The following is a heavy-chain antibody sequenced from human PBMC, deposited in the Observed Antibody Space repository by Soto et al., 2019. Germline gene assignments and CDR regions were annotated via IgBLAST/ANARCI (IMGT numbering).Heavy chain of an antibody. D-gene: IGHD2-8*01. CDR1: GDSISSYY. Sequence: SETLSLTCAVSGDSISSYYCMWIRQPPGKGLESIGYLYYGRSANYNPSLKSRVTLSVDTSTNQYSLKLSSVTAADTAMYYCARQDIVLMVYANDYWGQGTLVTVS. V-gene: IGHV4-59*08. CDR2: LYYGRSA. J-gene: IGHJ4*02. CDR3: ARQDIVLMVYANDY.